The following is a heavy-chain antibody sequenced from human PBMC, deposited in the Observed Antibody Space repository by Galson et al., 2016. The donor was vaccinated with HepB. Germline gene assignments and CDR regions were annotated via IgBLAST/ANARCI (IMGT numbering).Heavy chain of an antibody. CDR3: AGVPSGKRLDY. Sequence: SLRLSCAASGFTLSNSAMSWVRQAPGKGLEWVSVLYSGGSTYYADSVKGRFTISRDNSRNTLYLQMNSLRADDTAVYYCAGVPSGKRLDYWGQGTLVTVSS. J-gene: IGHJ4*02. D-gene: IGHD2-2*01. CDR1: GFTLSNSA. V-gene: IGHV3-23*03. CDR2: LYSGGST.